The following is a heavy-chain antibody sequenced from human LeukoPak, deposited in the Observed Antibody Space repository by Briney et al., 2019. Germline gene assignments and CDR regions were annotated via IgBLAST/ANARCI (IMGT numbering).Heavy chain of an antibody. CDR1: GFTFSSCS. V-gene: IGHV3-21*01. CDR2: ISNSGSYI. D-gene: IGHD2-2*01. J-gene: IGHJ4*02. CDR3: ANHLACGSTSCPPFDY. Sequence: PGGSLRLSCAASGFTFSSCSMNWVRQAPGKGLEWVSSISNSGSYIYYADSVKGRFTISRDNAKNSLYLQMNSLRAEDTAVYYCANHLACGSTSCPPFDYWGQGTLVTVSS.